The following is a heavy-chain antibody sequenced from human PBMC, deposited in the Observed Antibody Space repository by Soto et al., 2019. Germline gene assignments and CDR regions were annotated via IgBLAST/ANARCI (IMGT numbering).Heavy chain of an antibody. CDR3: AKSPINWGSEYYFAY. Sequence: GGSLRLSCAASGFTFSSYAMSWVRQAPGKGLEWVSAISGSGGSTYYADSVKGRFTISRDNSKNTLYLQMNSLRAEDPAVYYCAKSPINWGSEYYFAYWGQGTRVPVSS. CDR2: ISGSGGST. J-gene: IGHJ4*02. V-gene: IGHV3-23*01. CDR1: GFTFSSYA. D-gene: IGHD7-27*01.